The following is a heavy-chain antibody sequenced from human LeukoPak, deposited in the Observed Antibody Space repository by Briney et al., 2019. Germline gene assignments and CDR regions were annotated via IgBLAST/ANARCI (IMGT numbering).Heavy chain of an antibody. Sequence: SVKVSCKASGGTFSSYAISWVRQAPGQGLEWMGGIIPIFGTVNYAQKFQGRVTITADESTSTAYTELSSLRSEDTAVYYCATTMVRGVITIPYFDYWGQGTLVTVSS. CDR2: IIPIFGTV. CDR3: ATTMVRGVITIPYFDY. D-gene: IGHD3-10*01. CDR1: GGTFSSYA. V-gene: IGHV1-69*13. J-gene: IGHJ4*02.